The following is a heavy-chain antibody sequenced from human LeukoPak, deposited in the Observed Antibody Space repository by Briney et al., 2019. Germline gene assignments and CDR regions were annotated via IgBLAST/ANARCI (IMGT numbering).Heavy chain of an antibody. J-gene: IGHJ4*02. Sequence: GRSLRLSCAASGFTFSSNYMSWVRQAPGKGLEWVSVIYSGGSTYYADSVKGRFTISRDNSKNTLYLQMDSLRAEDTAVYYCARAGGYSYGYNYWGQGTLVTVSS. D-gene: IGHD5-18*01. CDR1: GFTFSSNY. V-gene: IGHV3-66*01. CDR2: IYSGGST. CDR3: ARAGGYSYGYNY.